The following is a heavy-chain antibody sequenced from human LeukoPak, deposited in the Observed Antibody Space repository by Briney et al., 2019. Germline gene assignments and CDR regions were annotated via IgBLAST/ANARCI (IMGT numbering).Heavy chain of an antibody. D-gene: IGHD3-10*01. CDR2: ISAYNGNT. Sequence: ASVTVPCKASVYTFTSYGISWVRQAPGQGLEGMGWISAYNGNTNYAQKLQGRFTMTTDTSTSTAYLELRSLRSDATAVYYCARAVTYYYGSGSYPLYYYYMDVWGKGTTVTISS. V-gene: IGHV1-18*01. CDR3: ARAVTYYYGSGSYPLYYYYMDV. J-gene: IGHJ6*03. CDR1: VYTFTSYG.